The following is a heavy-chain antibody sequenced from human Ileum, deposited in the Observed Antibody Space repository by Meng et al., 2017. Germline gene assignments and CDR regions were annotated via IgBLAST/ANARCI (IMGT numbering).Heavy chain of an antibody. J-gene: IGHJ5*02. D-gene: IGHD2-2*01. CDR1: RGSISSYY. Sequence: QVQLQESGPGLVKPSETLSLTCTATRGSISSYYWSWIRQPPGKGLELIGYIAYSGSTNYNPSFKSRVTISVDTSKNQFSLRLNSLTAADTAVYYCAGQPTSSGAGYSWFDPWGQGILVTVSS. CDR3: AGQPTSSGAGYSWFDP. V-gene: IGHV4-59*08. CDR2: IAYSGST.